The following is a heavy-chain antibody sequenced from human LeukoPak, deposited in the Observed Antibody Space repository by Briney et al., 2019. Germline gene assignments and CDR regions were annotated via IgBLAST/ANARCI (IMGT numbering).Heavy chain of an antibody. CDR2: ISDSGGKT. J-gene: IGHJ4*02. D-gene: IGHD1-1*01. Sequence: GGSLTLYCAAYGFTFSYIGMNWLRQAPGKGLEWVSDISDSGGKTHYADPVKGRFTISRDNSKNTLYLQMNSLRLEDTAVYYCATRPGYRAFDYWGQGTLVTVSS. V-gene: IGHV3-23*01. CDR1: GFTFSYIG. CDR3: ATRPGYRAFDY.